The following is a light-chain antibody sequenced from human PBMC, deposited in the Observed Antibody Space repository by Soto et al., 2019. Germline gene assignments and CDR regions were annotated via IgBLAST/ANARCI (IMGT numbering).Light chain of an antibody. CDR2: ENN. CDR3: QSYDSSLSGYV. V-gene: IGLV1-40*01. CDR1: SSNIGAGYE. J-gene: IGLJ1*01. Sequence: QPVLTQPPSVSEAPGQRVTISCTGSSSNIGAGYEAHWYQQVPGTAPKLLIYENNNRPSGVPDRFSGSKSGTSASLAITGIQAEDEAEYYCQSYDSSLSGYVFGTGTKLTVL.